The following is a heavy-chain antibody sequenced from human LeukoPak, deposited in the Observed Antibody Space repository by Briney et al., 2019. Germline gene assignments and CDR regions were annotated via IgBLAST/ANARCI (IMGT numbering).Heavy chain of an antibody. J-gene: IGHJ4*02. CDR3: AKDRWGAVASFDY. V-gene: IGHV3-30*02. D-gene: IGHD6-19*01. CDR1: GFPFSNNF. Sequence: AGGSLRLSCAASGFPFSNNFMHWVRQAPGKGLEWVAVIRYDGNNKYYADSVKGRFNISRDNSKNMLYLQMNSVGTEDTAVYYCAKDRWGAVASFDYWGQGTLVTVSS. CDR2: IRYDGNNK.